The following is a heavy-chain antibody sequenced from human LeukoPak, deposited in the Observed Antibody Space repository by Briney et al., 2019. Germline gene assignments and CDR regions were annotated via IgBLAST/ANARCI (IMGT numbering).Heavy chain of an antibody. Sequence: GGSLRLSCAASGFLFSSFEVNWVRQAPGKGLEWVSYISSSGSTIYYADSVKGRFTISRDNAKNSLYLQMNSLRAEDTAVYYCAELGITMIGGVWGKGTTVTISS. D-gene: IGHD3-10*02. CDR2: ISSSGSTI. CDR1: GFLFSSFE. V-gene: IGHV3-48*03. CDR3: AELGITMIGGV. J-gene: IGHJ6*04.